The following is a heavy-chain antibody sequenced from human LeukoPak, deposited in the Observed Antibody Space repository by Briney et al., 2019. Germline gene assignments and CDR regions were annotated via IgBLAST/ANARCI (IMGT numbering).Heavy chain of an antibody. V-gene: IGHV3-21*01. CDR1: GFTFSSYS. J-gene: IGHJ3*02. CDR2: ISSSSSYI. CDR3: ARVGDGYNFGAFDI. Sequence: GGSLRLSCAASGFTFSSYSMNWVRQAPGKGLEWVSSISSSSSYIYYADSVKGRFTISRDNAKNSLYLQMNSLRGEDTAVYYCARVGDGYNFGAFDIWGQGTMVTVSS. D-gene: IGHD5-24*01.